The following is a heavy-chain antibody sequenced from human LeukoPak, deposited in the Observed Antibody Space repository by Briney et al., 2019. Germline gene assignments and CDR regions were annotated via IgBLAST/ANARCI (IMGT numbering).Heavy chain of an antibody. CDR3: ARANQLRFLSFDY. CDR1: GYTFIGYY. V-gene: IGHV1-2*02. CDR2: INPNSGGT. Sequence: ASVKVSCKASGYTFIGYYMHWVRQAPGQGLEWMGWINPNSGGTNYAQKFQGRVTMTRDTSISTAYMELSRLRSDDTAVYYCARANQLRFLSFDYWGQGTLVTVSS. J-gene: IGHJ4*02. D-gene: IGHD3-3*01.